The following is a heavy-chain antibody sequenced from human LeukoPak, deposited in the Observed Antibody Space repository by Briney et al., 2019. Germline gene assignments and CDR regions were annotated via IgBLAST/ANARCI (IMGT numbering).Heavy chain of an antibody. CDR2: ICGSGGST. Sequence: GGSLRLSCAASGVTFSSYAMSWVRQAPGKGLEWVSAICGSGGSTYYADSVKRRFTISRENSKNTLYLQMYSPRAEATAVYYCAIGYYSSGHPDVVDYWGQGTLVTVSS. D-gene: IGHD6-25*01. CDR3: AIGYYSSGHPDVVDY. CDR1: GVTFSSYA. J-gene: IGHJ4*02. V-gene: IGHV3-23*01.